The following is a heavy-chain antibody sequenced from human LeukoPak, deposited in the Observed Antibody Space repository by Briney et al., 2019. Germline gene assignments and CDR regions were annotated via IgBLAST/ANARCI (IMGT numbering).Heavy chain of an antibody. CDR3: EEGSPLGYCSGGSCYPRY. D-gene: IGHD2-15*01. CDR1: GFTFSSYA. V-gene: IGHV3-23*01. CDR2: ISGSGGST. Sequence: QPGASLRLSCAASGFTFSSYAMTWVRQAPGKGLEWVSVISGSGGSTYYADSVKGRFTVSRDNSKNTLYLQMSRLRAEDTAVYYCEEGSPLGYCSGGSCYPRYWGQGTLVTVSS. J-gene: IGHJ4*02.